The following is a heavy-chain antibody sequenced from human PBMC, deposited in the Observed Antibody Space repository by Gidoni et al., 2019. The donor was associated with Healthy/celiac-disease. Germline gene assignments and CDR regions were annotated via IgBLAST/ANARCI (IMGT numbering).Heavy chain of an antibody. CDR2: ISSSSSYI. CDR1: GFTFGSYS. V-gene: IGHV3-21*01. Sequence: EVQLVESGGGLVKPGGSLRLYCAASGFTFGSYSMNWVRQAPGKGLEWVSSISSSSSYIYYADSVKGRFTISRDNAKNSLYLQMNSLRAEDTAVYYCARDPNSSSFYWGQGTLVTVSS. CDR3: ARDPNSSSFY. J-gene: IGHJ4*02. D-gene: IGHD6-13*01.